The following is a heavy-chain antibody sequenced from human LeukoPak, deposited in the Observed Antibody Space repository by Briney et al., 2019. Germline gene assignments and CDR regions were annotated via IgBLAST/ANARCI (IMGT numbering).Heavy chain of an antibody. J-gene: IGHJ4*02. CDR2: IISDGSST. Sequence: GGSLRLSCAASGFTFSSYWMHWVRQAPGKGLVWVSRIISDGSSTSYADSVKGRFTISRDNAKNTLYLQMNSLRAEDTAVYYCARDYSYGLGYWGQGTLVTVSS. V-gene: IGHV3-74*01. D-gene: IGHD5-18*01. CDR3: ARDYSYGLGY. CDR1: GFTFSSYW.